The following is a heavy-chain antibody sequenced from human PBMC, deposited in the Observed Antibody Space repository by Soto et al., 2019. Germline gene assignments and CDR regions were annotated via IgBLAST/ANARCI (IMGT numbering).Heavy chain of an antibody. CDR2: ISGSGGST. V-gene: IGHV3-23*01. Sequence: GGSLRLSCAASGFTFSSYAMSWVRQAPGKGLEWVSAISGSGGSTYYADSVKGRFTISRDNSKNTLYLQMNSLRAEVTAVYYCARDRHSNSYYFDYWGQGTLVTVS. D-gene: IGHD4-4*01. CDR3: ARDRHSNSYYFDY. J-gene: IGHJ4*02. CDR1: GFTFSSYA.